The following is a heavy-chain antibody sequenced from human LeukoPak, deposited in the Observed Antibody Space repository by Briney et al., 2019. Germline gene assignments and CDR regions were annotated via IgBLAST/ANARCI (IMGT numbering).Heavy chain of an antibody. J-gene: IGHJ6*03. CDR1: GFTFSSYG. Sequence: GGSLRLSCAASGFTFSSYGMHWVRQAPGTGLEWLAVIWYDGSNKYYADSVKGRFITARANTKNTTYLQLNSLRAEDTAVYCGAKDLPPDYYPTTGYMDVWGKRTTVTVSS. CDR3: AKDLPPDYYPTTGYMDV. D-gene: IGHD3-22*01. V-gene: IGHV3-33*06. CDR2: IWYDGSNK.